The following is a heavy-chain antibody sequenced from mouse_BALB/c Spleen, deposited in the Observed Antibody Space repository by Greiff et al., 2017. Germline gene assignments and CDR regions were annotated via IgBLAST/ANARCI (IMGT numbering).Heavy chain of an antibody. Sequence: EVMLVESGGGLVQPGGSLRLSCASSGFTFSDFYMEWVRQPPGKRLEWIAASRNNANDYTTEYSASVKVRFIVSRDTSQSILYLQMKARRAEDTAIYYCARDANDDNGTWFAYWGQGTLVTVSA. D-gene: IGHD2-3*01. J-gene: IGHJ3*01. CDR2: SRNNANDYTT. CDR1: GFTFSDFY. V-gene: IGHV7-1*02. CDR3: ARDANDDNGTWFAY.